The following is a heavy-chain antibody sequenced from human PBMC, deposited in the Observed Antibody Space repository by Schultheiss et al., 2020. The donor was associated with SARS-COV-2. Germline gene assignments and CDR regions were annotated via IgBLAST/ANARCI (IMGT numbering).Heavy chain of an antibody. CDR1: GFTVSSNY. D-gene: IGHD3-16*01. CDR3: ARLHITEESMHAFDI. J-gene: IGHJ3*02. V-gene: IGHV3-53*05. CDR2: IYSGGST. Sequence: GGSLRLSCAASGFTVSSNYMSWVRQAPGKGLEWVSVIYSGGSTYYADSVKGRFTISRDNSKNTLYLQMNSLRAEDTAVYYCARLHITEESMHAFDIWGQGTMVTVSS.